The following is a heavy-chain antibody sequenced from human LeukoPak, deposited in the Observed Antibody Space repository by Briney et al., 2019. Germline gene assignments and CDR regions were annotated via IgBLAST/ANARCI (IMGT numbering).Heavy chain of an antibody. CDR1: GFTFSSYG. J-gene: IGHJ4*02. Sequence: GGSLRLSCAASGFTFSSYGMHWVRQAPGKGLEWVAVISYDGSNKYYADSVKGRFTIPRDNSKNTLYLQMNSLRAEDTAVYYCAKERSRYSGYQPSVFDYWGQGTLVTVSS. CDR2: ISYDGSNK. V-gene: IGHV3-30*18. D-gene: IGHD5-12*01. CDR3: AKERSRYSGYQPSVFDY.